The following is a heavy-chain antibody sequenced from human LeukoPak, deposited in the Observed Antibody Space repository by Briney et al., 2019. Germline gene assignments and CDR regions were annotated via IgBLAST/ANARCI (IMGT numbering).Heavy chain of an antibody. CDR3: ARSPYYDSSGYYSYWYFDL. J-gene: IGHJ2*01. Sequence: PGGSLRLSCAASGFTFSNYEMNWVRQAPGKGLDWVSYISSSGRTIDYADSVKGRFSISRDNAKKSLYLKMNRPSAEDTAVYYCARSPYYDSSGYYSYWYFDLWGRGTLVTVSS. V-gene: IGHV3-48*03. CDR1: GFTFSNYE. D-gene: IGHD3-22*01. CDR2: ISSSGRTI.